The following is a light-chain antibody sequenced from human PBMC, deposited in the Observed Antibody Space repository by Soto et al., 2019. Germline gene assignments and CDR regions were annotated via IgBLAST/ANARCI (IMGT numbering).Light chain of an antibody. CDR1: QGISSY. J-gene: IGKJ3*01. V-gene: IGKV1-9*01. Sequence: DIQLTQSPSFLSASVGDRVTITCRASQGISSYLAWYQQKPGKAPKLLIYAASTLQSGVPSRFSGSGSGTEFTLTISSLLPEDFATYYCQQLNSYPSTFGPGTKVYI. CDR3: QQLNSYPST. CDR2: AAS.